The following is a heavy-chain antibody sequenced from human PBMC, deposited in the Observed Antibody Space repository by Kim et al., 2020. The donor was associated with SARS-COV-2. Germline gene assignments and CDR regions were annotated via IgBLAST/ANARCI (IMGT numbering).Heavy chain of an antibody. CDR3: ARDSPYMPLDY. CDR1: GFTFSSYW. J-gene: IGHJ4*02. V-gene: IGHV3-7*01. CDR2: IKQDGSEK. D-gene: IGHD2-2*01. Sequence: GGSLRLSCAAPGFTFSSYWMSWVRQVPGKGLEWVANIKQDGSEKYYVDSVKGRFTIFRDNAKNSLYLQMNSLRAEDTAVYYCARDSPYMPLDYWGQGTRV.